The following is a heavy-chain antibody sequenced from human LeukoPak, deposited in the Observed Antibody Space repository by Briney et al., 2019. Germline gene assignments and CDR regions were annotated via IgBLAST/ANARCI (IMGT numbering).Heavy chain of an antibody. CDR2: IYYSGST. CDR1: GGSISSYY. D-gene: IGHD5-18*01. J-gene: IGHJ3*02. V-gene: IGHV4-59*01. Sequence: SETLSLTCTVSGGSISSYYWSWIRQPPGKGPEWIGYIYYSGSTNYNPSLKSRVTISVDTSKNQFSLKLSSVTAADTAVYYCARGYSYGQKPFNDIWGQGTMVTVSS. CDR3: ARGYSYGQKPFNDI.